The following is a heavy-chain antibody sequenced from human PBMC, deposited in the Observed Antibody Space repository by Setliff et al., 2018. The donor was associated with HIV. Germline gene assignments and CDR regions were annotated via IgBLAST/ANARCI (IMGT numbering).Heavy chain of an antibody. CDR3: ARDHMSVGAWVGATSRGLFQH. J-gene: IGHJ1*01. D-gene: IGHD1-26*01. Sequence: GASVKVSCKASGGAFSNYAVNWVRQAPGQGLEWMGGIIPSFGTTNYAQKLQGRITISADESTRTAYMERRSLRSEDTAVYYCARDHMSVGAWVGATSRGLFQHWGQGTLVTVSS. CDR2: IIPSFGTT. CDR1: GGAFSNYA. V-gene: IGHV1-69*13.